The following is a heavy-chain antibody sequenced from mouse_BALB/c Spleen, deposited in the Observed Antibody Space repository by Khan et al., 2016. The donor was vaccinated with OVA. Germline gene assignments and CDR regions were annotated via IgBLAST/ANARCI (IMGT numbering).Heavy chain of an antibody. D-gene: IGHD1-2*01. J-gene: IGHJ4*01. Sequence: QMQLEESGPGLVAPSQSLSITCTVSGFSLTNFGVNWVRQPPGKGLEWLGVIWGDGSTNYHSALISRLSISKVNSKAQVFLKLTRLQTEDTATYYWARFSTATRNYYAVDYWSRGTAVTVAS. CDR3: ARFSTATRNYYAVDY. CDR1: GFSLTNFG. CDR2: IWGDGST. V-gene: IGHV2-3*01.